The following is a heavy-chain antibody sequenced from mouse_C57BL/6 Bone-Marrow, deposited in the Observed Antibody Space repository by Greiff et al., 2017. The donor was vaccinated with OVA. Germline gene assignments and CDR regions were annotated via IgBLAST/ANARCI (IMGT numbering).Heavy chain of an antibody. CDR1: GFTFSDYG. CDR2: ISSGGSYT. CDR3: ARPWGLLAWFAY. J-gene: IGHJ3*01. V-gene: IGHV5-17*03. Sequence: EVKLVESGGGLVKPGGSLKLSCAASGFTFSDYGMHWVRQAPEKGLEWVATISSGGSYTYYPDSVKGRFTISRDNAKNTLYLQMSSLKSEDTAMYYCARPWGLLAWFAYWGQGTLVTVSA. D-gene: IGHD2-3*01.